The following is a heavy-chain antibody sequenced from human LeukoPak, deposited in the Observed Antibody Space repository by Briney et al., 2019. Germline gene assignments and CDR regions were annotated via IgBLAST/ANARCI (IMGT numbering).Heavy chain of an antibody. CDR2: ISSSGSTV. D-gene: IGHD6-6*01. J-gene: IGHJ4*02. CDR1: GFTFSDYS. V-gene: IGHV3-11*01. Sequence: GGSPRLSCAASGFTFSDYSMSWIRQAPGKGLEWVSYISSSGSTVYYADSVKGRFAISRDNAKNSLYLQMNSLRAEDTAVYYCARDLSARTFDYWGQGTLVTVSS. CDR3: ARDLSARTFDY.